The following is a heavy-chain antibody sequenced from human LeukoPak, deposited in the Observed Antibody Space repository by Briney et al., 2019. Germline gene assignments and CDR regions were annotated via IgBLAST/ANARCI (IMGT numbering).Heavy chain of an antibody. CDR2: VNAGNGDT. V-gene: IGHV1-3*01. D-gene: IGHD3-22*01. J-gene: IGHJ4*02. CDR3: TRDYYNTSGYYDSNY. Sequence: ASVKVSCKASGYTFSRYALHWVRQAPGQRLEWMGWVNAGNGDTKYSQKFQGRVTFTRDTFATTAYVELSSLRSEDTAVYYCTRDYYNTSGYYDSNYWGQGTLVTVSS. CDR1: GYTFSRYA.